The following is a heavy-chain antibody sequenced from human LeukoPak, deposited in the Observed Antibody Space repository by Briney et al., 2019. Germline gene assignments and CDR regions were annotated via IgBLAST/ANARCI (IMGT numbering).Heavy chain of an antibody. J-gene: IGHJ4*02. Sequence: GGSLRLSCTASGFTFSTYCMHWVRQAPGKGPMWVSRICPDGTVTNYADSVKARFIISRDNARNTVYLQMNSLRVEDTAVYYCVRDFRSADYWGQGTLVTVSS. CDR3: VRDFRSADY. CDR1: GFTFSTYC. V-gene: IGHV3-74*01. CDR2: ICPDGTVT.